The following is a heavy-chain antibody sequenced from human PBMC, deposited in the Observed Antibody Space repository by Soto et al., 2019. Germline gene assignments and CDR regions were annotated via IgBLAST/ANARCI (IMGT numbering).Heavy chain of an antibody. CDR1: GFIFTSYS. D-gene: IGHD3-10*01. CDR2: ISSRSDSI. CDR3: ARDSGYGSRASVNHYLDY. V-gene: IGHV3-21*01. J-gene: IGHJ4*01. Sequence: GGSLRLSCAAPGFIFTSYSMVWVRQAPGKGLEWVSSISSRSDSIYYADSVKGRFTTSRDNAKNALYLQMDSLRAEDTAVYYCARDSGYGSRASVNHYLDYWGQGTLVTVSS.